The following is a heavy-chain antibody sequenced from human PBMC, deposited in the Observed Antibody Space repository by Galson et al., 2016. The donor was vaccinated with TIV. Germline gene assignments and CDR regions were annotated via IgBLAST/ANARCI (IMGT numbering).Heavy chain of an antibody. CDR3: ARTRGGTAGGADY. Sequence: PALVKPTQTLTLTCSFSGFSLSANAMCVSWIRQLPGKALEWLARIDWDDDRYFSTSLRTRLTISKDTSKNQVVLTMTNMDPLDTATYYCARTRGGTAGGADYWGQGTLVTVSS. J-gene: IGHJ4*02. CDR1: GFSLSANAMC. V-gene: IGHV2-70*11. D-gene: IGHD2-15*01. CDR2: IDWDDDR.